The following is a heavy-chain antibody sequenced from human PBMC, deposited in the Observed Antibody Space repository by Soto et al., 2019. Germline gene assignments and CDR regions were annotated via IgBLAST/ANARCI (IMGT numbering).Heavy chain of an antibody. CDR2: INHSGST. V-gene: IGHV4-34*01. Sequence: PSETLSLTCAVYGGSFSGYYWSWIRQPPGKGLEWIGEINHSGSTNYNPSLKSRVTISVDTSKNQFSLKLSSVTAADTAVYYCAIYRAAAGTPLKYFDYWRQGTLVTVSS. J-gene: IGHJ4*02. CDR3: AIYRAAAGTPLKYFDY. D-gene: IGHD6-13*01. CDR1: GGSFSGYY.